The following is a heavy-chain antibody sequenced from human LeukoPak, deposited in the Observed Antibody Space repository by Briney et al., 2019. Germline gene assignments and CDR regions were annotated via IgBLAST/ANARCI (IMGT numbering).Heavy chain of an antibody. Sequence: GGSLRLSCAASGFIFSNYAMTWVRQAPGKGLEWVSLISGSGGSTFYADSVKGRFTISRDNSKNTLYLQMNSLRAEDTAIYYCAKGTYGTFDCWGQGTLVTVSS. CDR1: GFIFSNYA. V-gene: IGHV3-23*01. CDR3: AKGTYGTFDC. D-gene: IGHD1-1*01. J-gene: IGHJ4*02. CDR2: ISGSGGST.